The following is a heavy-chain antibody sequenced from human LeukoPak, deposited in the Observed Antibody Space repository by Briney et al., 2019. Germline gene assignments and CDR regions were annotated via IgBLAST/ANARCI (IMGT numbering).Heavy chain of an antibody. CDR1: GFIFSDYY. V-gene: IGHV3-11*01. CDR2: ISSDGSTI. Sequence: KPGGSLRLSCAASGFIFSDYYMSWIRQAPGKGLEWVSYISSDGSTIYYADSVKGRFTISRDNGKISLYLQMNSLRAEDTAVYYCARDRGDSSGVHTGWRGYYFDYWGQGTLATVSS. CDR3: ARDRGDSSGVHTGWRGYYFDY. D-gene: IGHD6-19*01. J-gene: IGHJ4*02.